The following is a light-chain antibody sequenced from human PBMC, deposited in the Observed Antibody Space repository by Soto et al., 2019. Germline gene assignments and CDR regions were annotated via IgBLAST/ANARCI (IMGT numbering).Light chain of an antibody. CDR2: EVS. V-gene: IGKV2D-29*02. J-gene: IGKJ5*01. CDR1: QSLLRITGETF. Sequence: DVVITQAPLSLSVAPGQPASISCNSSQSLLRITGETFLFWYLQKPGQSPQLLIYEVSTRVPGVPDRFSGSGSGTDFTLEISRVETDAVGIYYCMQSTQLPHTFGQGTRMEIK. CDR3: MQSTQLPHT.